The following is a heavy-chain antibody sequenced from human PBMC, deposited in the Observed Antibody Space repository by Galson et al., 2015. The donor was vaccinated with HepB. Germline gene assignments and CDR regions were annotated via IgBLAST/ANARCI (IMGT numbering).Heavy chain of an antibody. CDR3: TTSVSLAVPGGGHDAFDI. CDR2: INCGDSDT. CDR1: GYTFTHYW. Sequence: QSGAEVKKPGESVKIFCKGFGYTFTHYWIGWVRQMPGKGLEWMGIINCGDSDTRYSPSFQGRVTISADKSISTAYLQWSSLKASDTAMYYCTTSVSLAVPGGGHDAFDIWGQGTMVTVSS. J-gene: IGHJ3*02. D-gene: IGHD6-19*01. V-gene: IGHV5-51*01.